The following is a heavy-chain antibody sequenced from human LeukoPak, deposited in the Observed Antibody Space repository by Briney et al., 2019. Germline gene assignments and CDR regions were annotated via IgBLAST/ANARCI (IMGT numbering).Heavy chain of an antibody. D-gene: IGHD3-22*01. CDR2: ISSSSSTI. V-gene: IGHV3-48*01. J-gene: IGHJ4*02. CDR3: ARGSTYYDSSGQVPFDY. CDR1: GLTFSTYS. Sequence: PGGSLRLSCAASGLTFSTYSMNWVRQAPGKGLEWVSYISSSSSTIYYADPVKGRFTISRDNAKNSLYLQMNSLRAEDTAVYYCARGSTYYDSSGQVPFDYWGRGTLVTVSS.